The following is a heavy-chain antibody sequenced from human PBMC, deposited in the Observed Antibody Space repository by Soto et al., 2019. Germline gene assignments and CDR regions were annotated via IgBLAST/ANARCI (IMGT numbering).Heavy chain of an antibody. J-gene: IGHJ5*02. D-gene: IGHD3-10*01. CDR2: INHSGST. Sequence: SETLSLTCAVYGGSFSGYYWSWIRQPPGKGLEWIGEINHSGSTNYNPSLKSRVTISVDTSKNQFSLKLSSVTAADTAVYYCARGLARGVSNWFDPWGQGTPVTVSS. CDR1: GGSFSGYY. V-gene: IGHV4-34*01. CDR3: ARGLARGVSNWFDP.